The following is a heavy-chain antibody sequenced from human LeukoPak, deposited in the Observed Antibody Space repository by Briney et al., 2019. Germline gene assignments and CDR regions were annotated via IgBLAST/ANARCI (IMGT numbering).Heavy chain of an antibody. V-gene: IGHV4-30-4*08. CDR3: AREQVITYGFDY. J-gene: IGHJ4*02. Sequence: SETLSLTCTVSGGSISSGDYYWSWIRQPPGKGLEWIGYIYYSGNPYYNPSLKSRVTISVDTSKNQFSLKLSSVTAADTAMYYCAREQVITYGFDYWGQGTLVTVSS. CDR1: GGSISSGDYY. D-gene: IGHD3-16*01. CDR2: IYYSGNP.